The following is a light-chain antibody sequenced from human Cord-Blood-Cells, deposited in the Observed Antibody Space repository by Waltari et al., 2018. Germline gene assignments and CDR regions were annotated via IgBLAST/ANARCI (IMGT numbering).Light chain of an antibody. Sequence: QSVLTQPPPASGTPGQRVTTSCSGSSSNIGSNYVYWYQQLPGTAPKLLIYRNNQRPSGFPDRFSGSKSGTSASLAISGLRSEDEADYYCAAWDDSLSGQVFGGGTQLTVL. CDR3: AAWDDSLSGQV. V-gene: IGLV1-47*01. CDR1: SSNIGSNY. CDR2: RNN. J-gene: IGLJ7*01.